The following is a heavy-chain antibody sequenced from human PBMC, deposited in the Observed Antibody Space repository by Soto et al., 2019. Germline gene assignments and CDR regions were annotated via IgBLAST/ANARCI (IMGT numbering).Heavy chain of an antibody. CDR1: GGSISSGDSF. CDR3: ARDNRVVAYFDL. V-gene: IGHV4-30-4*01. D-gene: IGHD6-6*01. Sequence: QVQLQESGPGLVKPSQTLSLICTVSGGSISSGDSFWSWIRQPPGKGLEWIGYIYHSGSTYYNTSLNSRLTISVDTSKNQFSLRLSSVTAADTAVYYCARDNRVVAYFDLWGRGTLVTVSS. J-gene: IGHJ2*01. CDR2: IYHSGST.